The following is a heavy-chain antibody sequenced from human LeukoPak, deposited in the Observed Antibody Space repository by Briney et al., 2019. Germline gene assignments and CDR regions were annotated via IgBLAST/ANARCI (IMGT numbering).Heavy chain of an antibody. D-gene: IGHD4-11*01. Sequence: SETLSLTCTVSGGSISSSSYYWGWIRQPPGKGLEWIGSIYYSGSTYYNPSLKSRVTISVDTSKNQFSLKLSSVTAADTAVYYCARDVTTPNWFDPWGQGILVTVSS. CDR1: GGSISSSSYY. CDR3: ARDVTTPNWFDP. V-gene: IGHV4-39*07. CDR2: IYYSGST. J-gene: IGHJ5*02.